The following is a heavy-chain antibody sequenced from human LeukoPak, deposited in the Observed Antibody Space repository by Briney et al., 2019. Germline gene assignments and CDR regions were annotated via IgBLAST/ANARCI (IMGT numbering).Heavy chain of an antibody. V-gene: IGHV1-2*02. J-gene: IGHJ5*02. CDR2: INPNSGGT. CDR3: ARGEPRYYGSGSYYSRWFDP. Sequence: GASVKVSCKTSGYTFTASYIHWFRQAPGQGLEWMGWINPNSGGTNYAQKFQGRVTMTRDTSISTAYMELSRLRSDDTAVYYCARGEPRYYGSGSYYSRWFDPWGQGTLVTVSS. CDR1: GYTFTASY. D-gene: IGHD3-10*01.